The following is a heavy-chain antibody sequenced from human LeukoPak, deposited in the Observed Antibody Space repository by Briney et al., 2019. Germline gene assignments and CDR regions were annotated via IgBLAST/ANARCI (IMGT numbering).Heavy chain of an antibody. Sequence: SETLSLTCSVSGASISSYYYNWIRQTAGGGLEWIGRLYISGSTDYNPSLKSRVTISLDTSKNQFSLKLSSVIAADTAVYYCATGAVAPKYWGQGTLITVSS. J-gene: IGHJ4*02. V-gene: IGHV4-4*07. CDR1: GASISSYY. CDR2: LYISGST. CDR3: ATGAVAPKY.